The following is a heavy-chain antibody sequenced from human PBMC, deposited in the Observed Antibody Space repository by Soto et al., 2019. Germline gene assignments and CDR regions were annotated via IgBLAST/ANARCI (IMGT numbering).Heavy chain of an antibody. Sequence: QVQLVQSGAEVKKPGSSVKVSCKASGGTFSSYTISWVRQAPGQGLEWMGRIIPILGIANYAQKFQGRVTITADKSTSTAYMELSILRSEDTAVYYCARDRLDDVTGTTEFDYWGQGTLVTVSS. J-gene: IGHJ4*02. CDR2: IIPILGIA. V-gene: IGHV1-69*08. CDR1: GGTFSSYT. D-gene: IGHD1-20*01. CDR3: ARDRLDDVTGTTEFDY.